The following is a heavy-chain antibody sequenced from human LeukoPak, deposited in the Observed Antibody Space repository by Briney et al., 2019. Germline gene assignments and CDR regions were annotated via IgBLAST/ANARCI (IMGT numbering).Heavy chain of an antibody. D-gene: IGHD3-3*01. Sequence: GGSLRLSCAASGLTFSGYWMNWVRQAPGKGLEWVANIKPDGSEKYYVDSVKGRFTISRDNAKNSLYLQMTSLRAEDTAVYYCARRFWYAFDIWGQGTMVTVSS. CDR2: IKPDGSEK. CDR1: GLTFSGYW. V-gene: IGHV3-7*02. CDR3: ARRFWYAFDI. J-gene: IGHJ3*02.